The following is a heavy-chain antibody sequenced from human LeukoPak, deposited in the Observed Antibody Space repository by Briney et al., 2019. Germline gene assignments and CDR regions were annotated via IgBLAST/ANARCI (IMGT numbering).Heavy chain of an antibody. D-gene: IGHD3-22*01. CDR1: GFSFSIYG. Sequence: GGSLRLSCAASGFSFSIYGMTWVRQAPGKGLEWVSAISASDGSTYYADSVKGRFTISRDNSRNTLFLQMNSLRVEDTAVYYCAKTGGNYYDSSGYYYFDYWGQGTLVTVSS. V-gene: IGHV3-23*01. CDR3: AKTGGNYYDSSGYYYFDY. J-gene: IGHJ4*02. CDR2: ISASDGST.